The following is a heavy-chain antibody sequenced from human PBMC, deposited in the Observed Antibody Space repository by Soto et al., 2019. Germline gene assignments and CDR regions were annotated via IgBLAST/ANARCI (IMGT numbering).Heavy chain of an antibody. D-gene: IGHD2-21*02. J-gene: IGHJ4*02. CDR1: GFSVRTNY. Sequence: GVLRLSCAASGFSVRTNYMSWVRQAPGKGLEWVSVFESGGSIYYADSVKGRFIISRDYARNTVDLQLNSLRADDTAVYYCARAGVTPDFFDYWGQGTLVTVSS. CDR2: FESGGSI. CDR3: ARAGVTPDFFDY. V-gene: IGHV3-53*01.